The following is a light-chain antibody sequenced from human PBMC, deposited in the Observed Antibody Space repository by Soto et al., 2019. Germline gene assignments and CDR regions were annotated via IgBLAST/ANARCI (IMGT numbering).Light chain of an antibody. CDR2: EVS. CDR1: GSDVGGYNY. CDR3: SSYTSSSTRL. Sequence: QSALTQPASVSGSPGQSITISCTGTGSDVGGYNYVSWYQQHPGKAPKLMIYEVSNRPSGVSNRFSGSRSGNTASLTISGLQAEDEADYYCSSYTSSSTRLFGGGTKLTVL. J-gene: IGLJ3*02. V-gene: IGLV2-14*01.